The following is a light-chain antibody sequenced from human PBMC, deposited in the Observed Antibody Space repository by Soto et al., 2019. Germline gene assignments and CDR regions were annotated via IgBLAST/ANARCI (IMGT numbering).Light chain of an antibody. CDR3: QQSYITPWT. Sequence: DVEMTQSPSSLSSSLGDSVTITCRASQRVNNYLNWYQQKPGEAPKRLLSAASSLQIGVPSRVGGRGSGTDFTLAISGLKPEDFEIYYCQQSYITPWTFGQGTKVDIK. CDR1: QRVNNY. CDR2: AAS. J-gene: IGKJ1*01. V-gene: IGKV1-39*01.